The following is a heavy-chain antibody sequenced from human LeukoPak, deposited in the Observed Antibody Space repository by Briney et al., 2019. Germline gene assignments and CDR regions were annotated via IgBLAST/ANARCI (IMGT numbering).Heavy chain of an antibody. Sequence: GGSLRLSCAASGFTFSDYWMSWVRQAPGKGLGWVSYISNSGNSIYYADSVKGRFTIFRDNAKNSLYLQMNSLRAEDTAVYYCARDLYRIVVVPHYFDYWGQGTLVTVSS. J-gene: IGHJ4*02. CDR3: ARDLYRIVVVPHYFDY. CDR2: ISNSGNSI. V-gene: IGHV3-11*04. CDR1: GFTFSDYW. D-gene: IGHD3-22*01.